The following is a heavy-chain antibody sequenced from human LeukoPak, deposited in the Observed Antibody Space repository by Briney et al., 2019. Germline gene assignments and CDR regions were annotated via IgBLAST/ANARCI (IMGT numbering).Heavy chain of an antibody. CDR2: ISSGSTYI. CDR1: GFTFSSYS. V-gene: IGHV3-21*04. CDR3: AKDPRATPTRGWDDI. Sequence: GGSLRLSCAASGFTFSSYSMTWVRQAPGKGLEWVSSISSGSTYIYYADSLKGRFTISRDNAKNSLYLQMNSLRAEDTAVYYCAKDPRATPTRGWDDIWGQGTMVTVSS. J-gene: IGHJ3*02. D-gene: IGHD5-12*01.